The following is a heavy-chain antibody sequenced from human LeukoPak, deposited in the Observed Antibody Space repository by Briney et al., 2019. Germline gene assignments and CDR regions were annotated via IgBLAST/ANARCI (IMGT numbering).Heavy chain of an antibody. CDR2: ISSSSSTR. V-gene: IGHV3-48*02. D-gene: IGHD3-9*01. J-gene: IGHJ4*02. CDR1: GFTFSSYS. CDR3: ARSPTYYESVTGYLDN. Sequence: GGSLRLSCAASGFTFSSYSMNWVRQAPGKGLEWVSYISSSSSTRYYADSVKGRFTISRDNAKNSLYLQMHSLRDEDTAVYYCARSPTYYESVTGYLDNWGQGTLVTVSS.